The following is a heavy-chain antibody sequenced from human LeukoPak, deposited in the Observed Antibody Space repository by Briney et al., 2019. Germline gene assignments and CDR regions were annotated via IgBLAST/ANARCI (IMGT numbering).Heavy chain of an antibody. V-gene: IGHV1-69*05. J-gene: IGHJ3*02. CDR3: ARGVQSAFDI. Sequence: SVTVSCTASGGTFSSYAISWVRQAPGQGLEWMGGIIPIFGTANYAQKFQGRVTITTDESTSTAYMELSSLRSEDTAVYYCARGVQSAFDIWGQGTMVTVSS. CDR2: IIPIFGTA. CDR1: GGTFSSYA.